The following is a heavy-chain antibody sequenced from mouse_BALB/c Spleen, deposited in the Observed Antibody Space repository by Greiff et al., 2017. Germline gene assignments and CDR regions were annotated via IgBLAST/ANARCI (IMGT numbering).Heavy chain of an antibody. Sequence: EVKLVESGGGLVKLGGSLKLSCAASGFTFSSYYMSWVRQTPEKRLELVAAINSNGGSTYYPDTVKGRFTISRDNAKNTLYLQMSSLKSEDTALYYCARHYENAMDYWGQGTSVTVSS. CDR2: INSNGGST. J-gene: IGHJ4*01. V-gene: IGHV5-6-2*01. D-gene: IGHD1-1*01. CDR1: GFTFSSYY. CDR3: ARHYENAMDY.